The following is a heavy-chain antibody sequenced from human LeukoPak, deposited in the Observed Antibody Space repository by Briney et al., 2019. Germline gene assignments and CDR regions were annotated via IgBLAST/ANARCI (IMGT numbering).Heavy chain of an antibody. CDR3: ARDTLDIVVVPAAIPGDQQERDYYYYYYMDV. CDR2: IYYSGST. D-gene: IGHD2-2*02. CDR1: GGSISSGGYY. V-gene: IGHV4-31*03. Sequence: PSQTLSLTCTVSGGSISSGGYYWSWIRQHPGKGLEWIGYIYYSGSTYYNPSLKSRVTISVDTSKNQFSLKLSSVTAADTAVYYCARDTLDIVVVPAAIPGDQQERDYYYYYYMDVWGKGTTVTVSS. J-gene: IGHJ6*03.